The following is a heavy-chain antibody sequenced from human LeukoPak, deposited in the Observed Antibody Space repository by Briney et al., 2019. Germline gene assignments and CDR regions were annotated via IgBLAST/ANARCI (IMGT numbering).Heavy chain of an antibody. J-gene: IGHJ4*02. CDR3: ARDRGYCSGGSCYAFDY. CDR2: IIPIFGTA. Sequence: SVKVSRKASGGTFSSYAISWVRQAPGQGLEWMGRIIPIFGTANYAQKFQGRVTITTDESTSTAYMELSSLRSEDTAVYYCARDRGYCSGGSCYAFDYWGQGTLVTVSS. CDR1: GGTFSSYA. D-gene: IGHD2-15*01. V-gene: IGHV1-69*05.